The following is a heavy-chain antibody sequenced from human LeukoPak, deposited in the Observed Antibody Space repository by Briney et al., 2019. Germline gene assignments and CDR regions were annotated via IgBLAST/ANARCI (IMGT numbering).Heavy chain of an antibody. CDR2: ISYDGSNK. J-gene: IGHJ4*02. V-gene: IGHV3-30*03. CDR3: ARWGYYDRSGSL. CDR1: GFTFSSYG. Sequence: GGSLRLSCAASGFTFSSYGMHWVRQAPGKGLEWVAVISYDGSNKYYADSVKGRFTISRDNSKNTLYLQMNSLRAEDTAVYYCARWGYYDRSGSLWGQGTLVTVSS. D-gene: IGHD3-22*01.